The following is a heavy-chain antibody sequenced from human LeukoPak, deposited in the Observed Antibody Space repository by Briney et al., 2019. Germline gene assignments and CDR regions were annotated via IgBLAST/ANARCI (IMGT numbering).Heavy chain of an antibody. J-gene: IGHJ5*02. CDR1: GVTVRTSG. CDR3: AKDKNIWIERYSRGTWFDP. V-gene: IGHV3-30*18. Sequence: PGGSLRLSCAASGVTVRTSGMHWVRQAPGKGLEWVAVISSDGSSQSYADSVRGRFIISRDNSKNTLTLQMNSLRAEDTALYYCAKDKNIWIERYSRGTWFDPWGQGTLVIVSS. CDR2: ISSDGSSQ. D-gene: IGHD5-18*01.